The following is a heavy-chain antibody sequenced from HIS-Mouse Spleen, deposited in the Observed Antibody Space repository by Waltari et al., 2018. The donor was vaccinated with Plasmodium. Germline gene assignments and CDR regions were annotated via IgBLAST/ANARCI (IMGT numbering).Heavy chain of an antibody. CDR3: ASSWYWYFDL. D-gene: IGHD6-13*01. J-gene: IGHJ2*01. V-gene: IGHV3-7*01. CDR1: GFPFSSYG. Sequence: EVQLVESGGGLVQPGGSLSLSCAASGFPFSSYGMSWVRQAPGKGLEWVANRKQDGSEKYYVDSVKGRFTISRDNAKNSLYLQMNSLRAEDTAVYYCASSWYWYFDLWGRGTLVTVSS. CDR2: RKQDGSEK.